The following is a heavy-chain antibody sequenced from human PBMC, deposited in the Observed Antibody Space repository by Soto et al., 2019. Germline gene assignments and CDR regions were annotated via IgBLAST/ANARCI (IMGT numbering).Heavy chain of an antibody. CDR2: IIPIFGTA. Sequence: SVKVSCKASGGTFSSYAISRVRQAPGQGLEWMGGIIPIFGTANYAQKFQGRVTITADKSTSTAYMELSSLRSEDTAVYYCARDKSPGREYSSGWSWGQGTLVTVSS. CDR3: ARDKSPGREYSSGWS. D-gene: IGHD6-19*01. V-gene: IGHV1-69*06. CDR1: GGTFSSYA. J-gene: IGHJ5*02.